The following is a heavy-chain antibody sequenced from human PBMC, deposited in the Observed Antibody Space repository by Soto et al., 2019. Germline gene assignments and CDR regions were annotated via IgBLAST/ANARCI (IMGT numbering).Heavy chain of an antibody. D-gene: IGHD6-13*01. CDR2: INAGNGNT. CDR3: ARGQAAAGTGWLDP. J-gene: IGHJ5*02. Sequence: SVKVSCKSSGYTFTSYAMHWVRQAPGQRLEWMGWINAGNGNTKYSQKFQGRVTITRDTSASTAYMELSSLRSEDTAVYYCARGQAAAGTGWLDPWGQGTLVTVSS. CDR1: GYTFTSYA. V-gene: IGHV1-3*01.